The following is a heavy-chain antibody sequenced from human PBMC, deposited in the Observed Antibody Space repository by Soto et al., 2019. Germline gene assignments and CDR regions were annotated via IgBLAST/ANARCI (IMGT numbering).Heavy chain of an antibody. CDR1: GFTFSYYA. D-gene: IGHD3-16*02. Sequence: GSRSLSCAASGFTFSYYAMSWVRQAPGNGLEWVAGISGGGDSTYYADSVKGRFTVSSDNSKNTLYLQMNSLTAEDRAVYFCSKDLGMITFGGVIAPLVCWGQGT. J-gene: IGHJ4*02. CDR2: ISGGGDST. V-gene: IGHV3-23*01. CDR3: SKDLGMITFGGVIAPLVC.